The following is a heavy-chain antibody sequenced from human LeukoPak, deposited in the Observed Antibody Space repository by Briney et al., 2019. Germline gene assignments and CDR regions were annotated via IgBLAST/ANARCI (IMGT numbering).Heavy chain of an antibody. D-gene: IGHD3-22*01. CDR3: ARSNYYDSSGAFDY. CDR1: GFTFSGYA. Sequence: GGSLRLSCAASGFTFSGYAMSWVRQAPGKGLEWVSGISGRGDNTYYADSVKGRFTISRDNSKNTLYLQMNSLRAEDTAVYYCARSNYYDSSGAFDYWGQGTLVTVSS. J-gene: IGHJ4*02. V-gene: IGHV3-23*01. CDR2: ISGRGDNT.